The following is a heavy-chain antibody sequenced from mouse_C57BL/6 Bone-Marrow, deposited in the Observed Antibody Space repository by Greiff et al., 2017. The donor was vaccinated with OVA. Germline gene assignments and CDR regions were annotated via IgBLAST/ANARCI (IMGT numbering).Heavy chain of an antibody. Sequence: VQLQQPGAELVKPGASVKMSCKASGYTFTSYWITWVKQRPGQGLEWIGDIYPGSGSTNYNEKFKSKATLTVDTPSSTAYMQLSSLTSEDSAVYYCARSSYYYGSKSDYWGQGTTLTVSS. V-gene: IGHV1-55*01. J-gene: IGHJ2*01. D-gene: IGHD1-1*01. CDR2: IYPGSGST. CDR1: GYTFTSYW. CDR3: ARSSYYYGSKSDY.